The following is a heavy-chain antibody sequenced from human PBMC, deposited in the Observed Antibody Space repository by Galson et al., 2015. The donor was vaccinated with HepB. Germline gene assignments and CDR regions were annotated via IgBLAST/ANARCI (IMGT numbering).Heavy chain of an antibody. Sequence: SLRLSCAASGFTFSNYWMHWVRQAPGKGLVWVSRINSDGSSTTYADSVKGRFTISRDNAKNTLYLQMNSLRAEDTAVYYCARNLYSRERDSDYWGQGTLVTVSS. CDR3: ARNLYSRERDSDY. CDR1: GFTFSNYW. CDR2: INSDGSST. J-gene: IGHJ4*02. V-gene: IGHV3-74*01. D-gene: IGHD1-26*01.